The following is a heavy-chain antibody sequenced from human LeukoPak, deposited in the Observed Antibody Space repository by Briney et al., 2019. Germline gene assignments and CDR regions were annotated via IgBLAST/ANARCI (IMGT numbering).Heavy chain of an antibody. Sequence: GGSLRLSCEASGLSIGDYTMHWVRQVPGKGLEWVSLISRNGVATKYADSVRGRFIVSRDNTKNTFHLQMNSLRAEDTAIYYCAKLQTAVVPAATLGFDSWGQGTLVTVSS. J-gene: IGHJ4*02. CDR1: GLSIGDYT. D-gene: IGHD2-2*01. CDR3: AKLQTAVVPAATLGFDS. CDR2: ISRNGVAT. V-gene: IGHV3-43*01.